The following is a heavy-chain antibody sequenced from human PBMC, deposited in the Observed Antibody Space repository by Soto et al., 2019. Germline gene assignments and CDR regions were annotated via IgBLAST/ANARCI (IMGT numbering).Heavy chain of an antibody. D-gene: IGHD1-1*01. V-gene: IGHV5-51*01. CDR2: IYPGDSDT. J-gene: IGHJ3*02. CDR3: ARGWKVAGDAFDI. CDR1: GYNFAVYW. Sequence: GESLKISCKGSGYNFAVYWIGWVRQMPGKGLEWMGMIYPGDSDTRYSPSFQGQVTISVDKSISTAYLQWSSLQASDTAMYYCARGWKVAGDAFDIWGRGTLVTVSS.